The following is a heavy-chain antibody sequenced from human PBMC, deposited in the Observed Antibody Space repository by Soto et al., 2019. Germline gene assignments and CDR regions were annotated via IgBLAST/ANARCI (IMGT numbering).Heavy chain of an antibody. CDR1: GFIFSDFY. CDR2: ISSDGDST. Sequence: QLVESGGGLVSPGGSLRLSCEPSGFIFSDFYMAWIRQAPGKGLEWVSYISSDGDSTYADSVKGRFTISRDNAKKSLYLQMNSLRVEDTAVYYCVRDRDRRWFDPWGQGTLVTVSS. CDR3: VRDRDRRWFDP. V-gene: IGHV3-11*01. D-gene: IGHD3-10*01. J-gene: IGHJ5*02.